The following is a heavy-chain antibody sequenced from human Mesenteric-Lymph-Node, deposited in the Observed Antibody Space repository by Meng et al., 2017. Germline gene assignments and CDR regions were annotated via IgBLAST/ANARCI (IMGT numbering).Heavy chain of an antibody. CDR3: ARSRGAATLPRREYYYYYGMDV. J-gene: IGHJ6*02. V-gene: IGHV1-69*05. Sequence: SVKVSCKASGGTFSSYAISWVRQAPGQGLEWMGGIIPIFGTANYAQKFQGRVTITTDESTSTAYMELSSLRSEDTAVYYCARSRGAATLPRREYYYYYGMDVWGQGTTVTVSS. CDR2: IIPIFGTA. D-gene: IGHD2-15*01. CDR1: GGTFSSYA.